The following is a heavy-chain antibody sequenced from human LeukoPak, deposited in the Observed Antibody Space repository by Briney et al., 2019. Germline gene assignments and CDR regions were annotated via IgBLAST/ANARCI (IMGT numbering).Heavy chain of an antibody. Sequence: ASVKVSCKASGYTFTSYGISWVRQAPGQGLEWMGWISAYNGNTNYAQKLQGRVTMTTDTSTSTAYMELRSLRSDDTAVYYCARLPTPLGEGHFDYWGQGTLVTVSS. D-gene: IGHD3-16*01. CDR3: ARLPTPLGEGHFDY. V-gene: IGHV1-18*01. CDR1: GYTFTSYG. CDR2: ISAYNGNT. J-gene: IGHJ4*02.